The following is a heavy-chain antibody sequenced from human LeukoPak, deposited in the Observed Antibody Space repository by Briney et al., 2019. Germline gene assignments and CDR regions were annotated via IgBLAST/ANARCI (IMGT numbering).Heavy chain of an antibody. CDR3: ARDVYSSGWYDLNYYYYTDV. J-gene: IGHJ6*03. D-gene: IGHD6-19*01. V-gene: IGHV3-7*01. CDR2: IKQDRSEK. CDR1: GFTFSSYW. Sequence: GGSLRLSCAASGFTFSSYWMSWVRQAPGKGLEWVANIKQDRSEKYYVDSVKGRFTISRDNAKNSLYLQMNSLRAEDTAVYYCARDVYSSGWYDLNYYYYTDVWGKGTTVTVSS.